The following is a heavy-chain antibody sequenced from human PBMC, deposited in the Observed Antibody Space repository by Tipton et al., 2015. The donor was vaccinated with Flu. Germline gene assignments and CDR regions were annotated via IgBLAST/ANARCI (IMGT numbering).Heavy chain of an antibody. CDR2: IYASGIT. D-gene: IGHD7-27*01. Sequence: TLSLTCTVSGGSMSNNFWSWFRQPAEKGLEWIGRIYASGITNYNPTLKSRVTMSIDTSKNQFSLRLSSVTAADTAVYYCVRDPHKLGGESDAFDIWGQGTMVTVSS. CDR3: VRDPHKLGGESDAFDI. CDR1: GGSMSNNF. V-gene: IGHV4-4*07. J-gene: IGHJ3*02.